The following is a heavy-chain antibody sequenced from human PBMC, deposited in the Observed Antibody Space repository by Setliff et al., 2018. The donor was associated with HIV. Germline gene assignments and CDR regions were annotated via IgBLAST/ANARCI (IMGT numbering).Heavy chain of an antibody. CDR1: GYSISSGYY. J-gene: IGHJ3*02. CDR3: ARGFQVGQWLGDGAFDI. D-gene: IGHD6-19*01. CDR2: IYHSGST. Sequence: ETLSLTCTVSGYSISSGYYWGWIRQPPGKGLEWIGSIYHSGSTYYNPSLKSRVTISVDTSKNQFSLKLSSVTAADTAVYYCARGFQVGQWLGDGAFDIWGQGTMVTVSS. V-gene: IGHV4-38-2*02.